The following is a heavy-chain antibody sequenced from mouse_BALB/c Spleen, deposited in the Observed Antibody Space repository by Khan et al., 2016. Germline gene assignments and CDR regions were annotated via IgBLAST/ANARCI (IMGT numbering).Heavy chain of an antibody. CDR2: IYPGGGYT. V-gene: IGHV1-63*02. D-gene: IGHD1-1*01. J-gene: IGHJ1*01. CDR1: GYTFTNYW. Sequence: QVRLQQSGAELVRPGTSVKISCKASGYTFTNYWLGWVKQRPGHGLEWIGDIYPGGGYTNYNEKFKGKATLTADTSSSTAYMQLSSLTSEDSAVYFCARFYYGSSDWYFDVWCAGTTVTVAS. CDR3: ARFYYGSSDWYFDV.